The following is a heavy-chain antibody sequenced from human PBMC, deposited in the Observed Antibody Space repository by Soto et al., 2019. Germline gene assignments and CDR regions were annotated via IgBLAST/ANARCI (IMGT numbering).Heavy chain of an antibody. V-gene: IGHV1-69*06. CDR2: IIRIFGTT. CDR3: ARDRTDRGYNTNWLDP. Sequence: GASVKVSCKASGGTFGSDAITWVRQAPGQGLEWVGRIIRIFGTTNYAQNLQGRVTISADKSTLTSYMELHTLTSDDTALYYCARDRTDRGYNTNWLDPWGQETQVTVSS. J-gene: IGHJ5*02. D-gene: IGHD3-22*01. CDR1: GGTFGSDA.